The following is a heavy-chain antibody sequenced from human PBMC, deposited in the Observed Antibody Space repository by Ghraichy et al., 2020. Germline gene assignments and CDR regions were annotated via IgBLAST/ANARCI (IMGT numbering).Heavy chain of an antibody. D-gene: IGHD2-2*01. CDR1: GFTFRSYA. J-gene: IGHJ6*02. Sequence: GGSLRLSCAASGFTFRSYAMNWVRQAPGKGLEWVSGIGGSGGSTHYADSVKGRFTISSDNSKNTLYLQMNSLRAEDTAVYYCAKDRSSTSSYAMDVWGQGTTVTGSS. CDR2: IGGSGGST. CDR3: AKDRSSTSSYAMDV. V-gene: IGHV3-23*01.